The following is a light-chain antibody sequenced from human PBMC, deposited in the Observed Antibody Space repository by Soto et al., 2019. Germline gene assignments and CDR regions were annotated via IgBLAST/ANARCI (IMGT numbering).Light chain of an antibody. J-gene: IGKJ1*01. CDR1: QSVNSNY. CDR3: HQYGSSAWT. V-gene: IGKV3-20*01. CDR2: DTS. Sequence: VMTQSTTTLSVAPGERASLSCRASQSVNSNYLAWYQQKPGQAPRLLIYDTSIRATGIPARFSGSGSGTDFTLTISRLEPEDFAVYYCHQYGSSAWTFGQGSKVDI.